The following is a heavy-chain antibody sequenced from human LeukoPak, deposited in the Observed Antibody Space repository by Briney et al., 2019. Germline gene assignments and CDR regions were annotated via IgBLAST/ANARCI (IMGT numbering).Heavy chain of an antibody. CDR2: IKQDGSEN. J-gene: IGHJ4*02. CDR3: ARLSPKAYFDY. Sequence: GGSLRLSCAASGFTFSSYWMSWVRQAPGKGLEWVANIKQDGSENYYVDAVKGRFTISRDNAKNSLYLQMNSLRAEDTAVYYCARLSPKAYFDYWGQGTLVTVSS. V-gene: IGHV3-7*01. CDR1: GFTFSSYW.